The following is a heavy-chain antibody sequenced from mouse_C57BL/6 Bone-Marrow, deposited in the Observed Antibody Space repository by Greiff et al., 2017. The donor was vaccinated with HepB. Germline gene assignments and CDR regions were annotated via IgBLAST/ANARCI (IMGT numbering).Heavy chain of an antibody. V-gene: IGHV5-6*01. J-gene: IGHJ2*01. CDR1: GFTFSSYG. D-gene: IGHD1-1*01. Sequence: EVKLVESGGDLVKPGGSLKLSCAASGFTFSSYGMSWVRQTPDKRLEWVATISSGGSYNYYPDSVKVRFTISRDNAKNTLYLQMSSLKSEDTAMYYGAIHPPFITTVVCYFDYWGQGTTLTVSS. CDR2: ISSGGSYN. CDR3: AIHPPFITTVVCYFDY.